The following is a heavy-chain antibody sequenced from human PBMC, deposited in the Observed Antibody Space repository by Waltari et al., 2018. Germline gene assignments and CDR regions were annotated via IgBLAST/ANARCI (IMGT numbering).Heavy chain of an antibody. Sequence: EVQLVESGGGLVQPGGSLRLSCAASGFTVSSNYMSWVRQAPGKGLEWVSVIYSGGSTYYADSVKCRFTISRHNSKNTLYLQMNSLRAEDTAVYYCARDSGSYSDAFDIWGQGTMVTVSS. J-gene: IGHJ3*02. V-gene: IGHV3-53*04. CDR2: IYSGGST. CDR1: GFTVSSNY. D-gene: IGHD1-26*01. CDR3: ARDSGSYSDAFDI.